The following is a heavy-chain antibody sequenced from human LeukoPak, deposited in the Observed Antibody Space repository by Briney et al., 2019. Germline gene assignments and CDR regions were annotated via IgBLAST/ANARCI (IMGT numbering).Heavy chain of an antibody. Sequence: GGSLRLSCAASGFTVSSNFMSWVRQAPGKGLEWVSVIYSGGDTHYADSVKGRFTISRDNSRNTLYLQMNSLRAEDTALYYCAKELKYYSGYDQWGLGSLVTVSS. CDR3: AKELKYYSGYDQ. CDR1: GFTVSSNF. V-gene: IGHV3-66*01. CDR2: IYSGGDT. J-gene: IGHJ4*02. D-gene: IGHD5-12*01.